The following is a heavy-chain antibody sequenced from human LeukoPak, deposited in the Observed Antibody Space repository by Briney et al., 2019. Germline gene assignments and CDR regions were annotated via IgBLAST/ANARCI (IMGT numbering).Heavy chain of an antibody. D-gene: IGHD3-22*01. CDR3: ARGQSGEDYYDSSGSDFDY. CDR2: TTGSGLTT. V-gene: IGHV3-48*03. Sequence: PGGSLRLSCAASGFTFSDHEMNWVRQAPGRGLEWISYTTGSGLTTYYADSVKGRFTISRDNAKNSLYLQLNSLRAEDTAVYYCARGQSGEDYYDSSGSDFDYWGQGTLVTVSS. J-gene: IGHJ4*02. CDR1: GFTFSDHE.